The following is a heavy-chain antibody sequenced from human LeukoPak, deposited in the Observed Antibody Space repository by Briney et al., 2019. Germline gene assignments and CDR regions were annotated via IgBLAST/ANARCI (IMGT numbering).Heavy chain of an antibody. D-gene: IGHD3-9*01. J-gene: IGHJ5*02. CDR2: ISGSGGST. CDR1: GFAFSSYA. CDR3: AKDELRYFDWFFRFDP. Sequence: GGSLRLSCAASGFAFSSYAMSWVRQAPGKGLEWVSAISGSGGSTYYADSVKGRFTISRDNSKNTLYLQMNSLRAEDTAVYYCAKDELRYFDWFFRFDPWGQGTLVTVSS. V-gene: IGHV3-23*01.